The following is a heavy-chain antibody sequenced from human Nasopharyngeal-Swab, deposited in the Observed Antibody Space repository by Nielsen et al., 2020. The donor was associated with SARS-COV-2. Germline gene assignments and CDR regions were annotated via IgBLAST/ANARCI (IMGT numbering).Heavy chain of an antibody. CDR1: GGSISSGGYS. CDR3: ARGGIAAAGPYYYYGMDV. CDR2: IYHSGST. J-gene: IGHJ6*02. V-gene: IGHV4-30-2*01. Sequence: LRLSCAVSGGSISSGGYSWSWIRQPPGKGLEWIGYIYHSGSTYYNPSLKSRVTISVDRSKNQFSLKLSSVTAADTAVYYCARGGIAAAGPYYYYGMDVWGQGTTVTVSS. D-gene: IGHD6-13*01.